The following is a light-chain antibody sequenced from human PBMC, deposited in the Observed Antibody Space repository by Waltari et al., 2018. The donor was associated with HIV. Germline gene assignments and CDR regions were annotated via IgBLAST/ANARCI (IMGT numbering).Light chain of an antibody. CDR2: KNN. CDR3: AAWDDRLNLV. V-gene: IGLV1-47*01. Sequence: QSVLTQPPSASGTPGQRATISCFGSNSNIGSNYVYWYQQLPGMAPKLLIYKNNQRPSWFPDRFAGSKSGTSASLAISGLRSEDEADYYCAAWDDRLNLVFGGGTKLTVL. CDR1: NSNIGSNY. J-gene: IGLJ2*01.